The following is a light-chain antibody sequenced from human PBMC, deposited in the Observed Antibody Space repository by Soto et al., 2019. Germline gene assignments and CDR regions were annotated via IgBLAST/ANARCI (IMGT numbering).Light chain of an antibody. Sequence: QSVLTQPPSASGTPGQGVTMSCSGSYSNIGTNTVNWYQLLPGTAPKLLIFSYNQRPSGVPDRFSGSNSGTSASLAISGLQPEDEADYYCAAWDDSLKGGLFGGGTKVTVL. CDR3: AAWDDSLKGGL. CDR1: YSNIGTNT. CDR2: SYN. J-gene: IGLJ3*02. V-gene: IGLV1-44*01.